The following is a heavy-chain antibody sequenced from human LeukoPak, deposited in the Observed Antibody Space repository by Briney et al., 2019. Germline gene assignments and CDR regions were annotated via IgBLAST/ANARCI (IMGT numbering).Heavy chain of an antibody. Sequence: GSLRLSCAASGFTFSDYYMSWIRQAPGKGLEWVSYISSSGSTIYYADSVKGRFTISRDNSNNVVYLQMNSLRPEDTAVYYCARDRDAGYNSGWNPFDYWGQGMLVTVSS. D-gene: IGHD6-19*01. CDR1: GFTFSDYY. J-gene: IGHJ4*02. CDR2: ISSSGSTI. V-gene: IGHV3-11*04. CDR3: ARDRDAGYNSGWNPFDY.